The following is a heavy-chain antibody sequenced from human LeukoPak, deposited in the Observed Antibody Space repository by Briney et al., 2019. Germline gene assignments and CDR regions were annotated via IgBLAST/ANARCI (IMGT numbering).Heavy chain of an antibody. V-gene: IGHV3-23*01. D-gene: IGHD3-10*01. CDR1: GFTFSSYS. Sequence: GGSLRLSCAASGFTFSSYSMNWVRRAPGKGLEWVSAISGSGGSTYYADSVKGRFTISRDNSKNTLYLQMNSLRAEDTAVYYCAKDLGDADIWGQGTMVTVSS. CDR3: AKDLGDADI. CDR2: ISGSGGST. J-gene: IGHJ3*02.